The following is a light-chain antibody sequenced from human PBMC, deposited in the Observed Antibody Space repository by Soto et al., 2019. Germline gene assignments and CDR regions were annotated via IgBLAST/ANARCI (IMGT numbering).Light chain of an antibody. J-gene: IGKJ3*01. CDR2: FVS. CDR1: QSLLHSNGYKY. CDR3: MQALQTPFT. Sequence: DIVMTQSPLSLPVTPGEPASISCRSSQSLLHSNGYKYLDWYVQKPGQSPQLLIYFVSNRASGVPDRFSGSGSGTDFTLRINRVEAEDVGVYYCMQALQTPFTFGPGTKVDFK. V-gene: IGKV2-28*01.